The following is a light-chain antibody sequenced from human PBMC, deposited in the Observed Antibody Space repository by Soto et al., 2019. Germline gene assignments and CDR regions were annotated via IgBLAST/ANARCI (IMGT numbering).Light chain of an antibody. CDR1: SSNIKSQY. Sequence: QSVLTQPPSVSAAPGQKVTISCSGSSSNIKSQYVSWYQQLPGTAPKLLIYDNNKRPSGIPDRFSGSKSGTSATLGITGLQTGDEADYYCGTWDSSLSDVVFGGGTKVTVL. CDR3: GTWDSSLSDVV. CDR2: DNN. V-gene: IGLV1-51*01. J-gene: IGLJ2*01.